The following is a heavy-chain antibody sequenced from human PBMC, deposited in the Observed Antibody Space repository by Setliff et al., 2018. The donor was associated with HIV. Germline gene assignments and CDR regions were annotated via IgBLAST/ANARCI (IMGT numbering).Heavy chain of an antibody. J-gene: IGHJ1*01. D-gene: IGHD5-18*01. V-gene: IGHV4-38-2*01. CDR2: IYHSGTT. CDR1: GYSISSGYY. Sequence: PSETLSLTCAVSGYSISSGYYWGWIRQPPGKGLEWVGSIYHSGTTYYNPSLKSRVTISLDASKNQFSLKLNSVTAADTAIYYCAYGGYGQHFLRWGQGTLVTVSS. CDR3: AYGGYGQHFLR.